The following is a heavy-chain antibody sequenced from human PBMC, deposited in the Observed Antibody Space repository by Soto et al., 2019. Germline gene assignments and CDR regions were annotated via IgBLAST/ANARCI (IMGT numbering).Heavy chain of an antibody. CDR2: IDPSDSYT. D-gene: IGHD2-15*01. Sequence: GESLKSSCKGSGYSFTSYWISWVRQMPGKGLEWMGRIDPSDSYTNYSPSFQGHVTISADKSISTAYLQWSSLKASDTAMYYCAPPVYCSGGSRYYYYGKDVWGQGTAVTVSS. V-gene: IGHV5-10-1*01. CDR1: GYSFTSYW. CDR3: APPVYCSGGSRYYYYGKDV. J-gene: IGHJ6*02.